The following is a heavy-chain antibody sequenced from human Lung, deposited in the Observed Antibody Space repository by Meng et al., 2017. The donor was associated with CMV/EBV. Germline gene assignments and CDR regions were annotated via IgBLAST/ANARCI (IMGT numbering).Heavy chain of an antibody. V-gene: IGHV1-3*01. D-gene: IGHD3-9*01. CDR3: AKNGPGQFPIFDH. CDR2: INAGNGNT. Sequence: KAAGYIFTTYAKHWVRQAPGQRLEWLGWINAGNGNTKYSEKFRGRVTISRDTSASTAYMELSGLRSEDTAIYYCAKNGPGQFPIFDHWGQGTLVTVS. CDR1: GYIFTTYA. J-gene: IGHJ4*02.